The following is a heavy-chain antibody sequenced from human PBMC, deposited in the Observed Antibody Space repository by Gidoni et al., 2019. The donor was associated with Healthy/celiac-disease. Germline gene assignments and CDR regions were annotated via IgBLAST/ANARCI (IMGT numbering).Heavy chain of an antibody. V-gene: IGHV3-23*01. D-gene: IGHD1-26*01. J-gene: IGHJ4*02. CDR3: AKVGSGTYYRLAY. CDR1: GFTFNNYA. Sequence: EVQLLEYGGGFVQPGESLRLSCAASGFTFNNYAMSWVRQAPGKGLECVSGISDSGGNTYYADSVKGRFTISRDNSNNTLYLQMNSLRVEDTAVYYCAKVGSGTYYRLAYWGQGILVTVSS. CDR2: ISDSGGNT.